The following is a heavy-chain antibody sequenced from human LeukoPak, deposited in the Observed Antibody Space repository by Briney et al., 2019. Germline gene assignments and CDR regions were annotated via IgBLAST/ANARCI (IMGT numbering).Heavy chain of an antibody. CDR1: GGTFSSYA. Sequence: GSSVTVSFTASGGTFSSYAISWVRQAPGQGRERMGGISPIFGTANYAQKFQGRVTITTDESTSTAYMELSSLRSEDTAVYYCASSRSPSTVKRYYYYYYMDVWGEGTTVTVSS. V-gene: IGHV1-69*05. CDR2: ISPIFGTA. D-gene: IGHD4-11*01. J-gene: IGHJ6*03. CDR3: ASSRSPSTVKRYYYYYYMDV.